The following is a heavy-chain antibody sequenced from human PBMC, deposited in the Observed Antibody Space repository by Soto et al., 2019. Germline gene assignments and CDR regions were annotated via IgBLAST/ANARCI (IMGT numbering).Heavy chain of an antibody. Sequence: GGSLRLSCADSGVSFRDYYMSWIRQAPGKGLEWVSYISSSGDIIYYADSVKGRFTISRDNAKNSLYLQMNSLRAEDTAVYYWARDLGYYASDGYFDYWGQGTVVTVSS. J-gene: IGHJ4*02. CDR3: ARDLGYYASDGYFDY. D-gene: IGHD3-22*01. CDR2: ISSSGDII. CDR1: GVSFRDYY. V-gene: IGHV3-11*01.